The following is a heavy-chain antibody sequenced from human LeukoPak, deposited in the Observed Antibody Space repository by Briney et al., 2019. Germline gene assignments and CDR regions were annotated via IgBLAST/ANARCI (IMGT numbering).Heavy chain of an antibody. CDR1: GGSISSSSYY. V-gene: IGHV4-39*07. J-gene: IGHJ4*02. Sequence: SETLSLTCTVSGGSISSSSYYWGWIRQPPGKGLEWIGSIYYSGSTYYNPSLKSRVTISVDTSKNQFSLKLSSVTAADTAVYYCAGRYSSGKFDYWGQGTLVTVSS. CDR3: AGRYSSGKFDY. CDR2: IYYSGST. D-gene: IGHD6-19*01.